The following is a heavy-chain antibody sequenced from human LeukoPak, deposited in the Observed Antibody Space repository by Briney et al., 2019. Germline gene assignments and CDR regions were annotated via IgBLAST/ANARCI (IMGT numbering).Heavy chain of an antibody. J-gene: IGHJ4*02. V-gene: IGHV5-51*01. CDR3: ARMGSNKIAAAGTLSY. CDR1: GYSFTSYW. Sequence: GESLKISCKGSGYSFTSYWIGWVRQMPGKGLEWMGIIYPGDSDTRYSPSFQGQVTISADKSISTAYLQWSSLKASDTAMYYCARMGSNKIAAAGTLSYWGQGTLVTVSS. CDR2: IYPGDSDT. D-gene: IGHD6-13*01.